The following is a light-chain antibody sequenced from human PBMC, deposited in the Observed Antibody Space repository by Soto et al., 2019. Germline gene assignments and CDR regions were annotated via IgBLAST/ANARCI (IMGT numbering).Light chain of an antibody. V-gene: IGLV2-14*01. CDR1: SIDISIYNY. CDR2: EVS. J-gene: IGLJ1*01. Sequence: QSALTQPGSVSGSPGQSITISCTGTSIDISIYNYVSWYQQHPGKAPKLIIYEVSNRPSGISNRFSGAKSGNTASLSISGLQVEDEADYYCCSYKSSTNYVFGAGNKVTVL. CDR3: CSYKSSTNYV.